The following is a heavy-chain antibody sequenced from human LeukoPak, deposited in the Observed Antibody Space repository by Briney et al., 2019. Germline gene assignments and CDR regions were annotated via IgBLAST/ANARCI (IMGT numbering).Heavy chain of an antibody. CDR2: ISYDGSNK. Sequence: GRSLRLSCAASGFTFSSYAMHWVRQAPGKGLEWVVVISYDGSNKYYADSVKGRFTISRDNSKNTLYLQMNSLRAEDTAVYYCARSLDSWAVAGTCDYWGQGTLVTVSS. V-gene: IGHV3-30-3*01. CDR1: GFTFSSYA. D-gene: IGHD6-19*01. J-gene: IGHJ4*02. CDR3: ARSLDSWAVAGTCDY.